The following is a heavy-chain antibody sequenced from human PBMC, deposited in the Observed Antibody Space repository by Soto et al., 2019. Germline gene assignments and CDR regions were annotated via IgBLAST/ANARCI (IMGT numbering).Heavy chain of an antibody. CDR1: VFMFSGYD. Sequence: WWSLRLSCSASVFMFSGYDMHWFRQATGKGLEWVSTLGSAGDTYYPGSVKGRFTISRANAKNSLYLQMNSLRAGDTAVYYCVRGDAGYFDYGMDVWGQGTTVTVSS. CDR3: VRGDAGYFDYGMDV. V-gene: IGHV3-13*01. J-gene: IGHJ6*02. CDR2: LGSAGDT. D-gene: IGHD2-21*02.